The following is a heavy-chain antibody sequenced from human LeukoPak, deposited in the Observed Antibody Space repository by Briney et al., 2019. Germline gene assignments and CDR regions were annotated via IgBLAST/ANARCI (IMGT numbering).Heavy chain of an antibody. CDR3: ARDVPPIAAADPFDY. J-gene: IGHJ4*02. Sequence: SGGSLRLSCAAPGFTFSSYSMNWVRQAPGKGLEWVSYISSSSSTIYYADSVKGRFTISRDNAKNSLYLQVNSLRAEDTAVYYCARDVPPIAAADPFDYWGQGTLVTVSS. V-gene: IGHV3-48*01. D-gene: IGHD6-13*01. CDR1: GFTFSSYS. CDR2: ISSSSSTI.